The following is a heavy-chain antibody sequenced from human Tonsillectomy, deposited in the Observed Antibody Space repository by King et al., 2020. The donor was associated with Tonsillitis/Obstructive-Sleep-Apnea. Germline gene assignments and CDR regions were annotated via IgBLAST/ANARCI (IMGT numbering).Heavy chain of an antibody. CDR2: ISSGSIYI. V-gene: IGHV3-21*01. Sequence: VQLVESGGGLVKPGGSLRLSCAASGFTFSSYSMNWVRQAPGKGLEWVSSISSGSIYIYYADSVKGRFTISRDNAKNSLYLQMNGLRAEDTAVYYCAGGGKYTYGYQSDSWGQGTLVTVSS. CDR3: AGGGKYTYGYQSDS. J-gene: IGHJ4*02. CDR1: GFTFSSYS. D-gene: IGHD5-18*01.